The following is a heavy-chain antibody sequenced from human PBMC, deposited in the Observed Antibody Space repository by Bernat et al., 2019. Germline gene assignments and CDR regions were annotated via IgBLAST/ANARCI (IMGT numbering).Heavy chain of an antibody. CDR2: IDPNSGDI. CDR3: ARDPRWLIAGTGTYYFGMDV. V-gene: IGHV1-2*04. CDR1: GYTFSAYY. J-gene: IGHJ6*02. Sequence: QVQLVQSGAEVKKPGSSVKVSCKASGYTFSAYYIHWVRQAPGQGLEWMGWIDPNSGDINYAQKFQGWVTMTRDTGMSTVYLELSADDTAIYYCARDPRWLIAGTGTYYFGMDVWGQGTTVTVSS. D-gene: IGHD1-1*01.